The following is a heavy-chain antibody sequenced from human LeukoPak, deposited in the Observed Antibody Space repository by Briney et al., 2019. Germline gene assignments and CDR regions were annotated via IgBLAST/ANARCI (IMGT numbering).Heavy chain of an antibody. Sequence: PGRSLRLSCAASGFTFDDYAMHWVRQAPGQGLEWVSGISWNSGSIGYADSVKGRFTISRDNAKNSLYLQMNSLRAEDTALYYCAKDVTVAIFGVAYFDYWGQGTLVTVSS. D-gene: IGHD3-3*01. J-gene: IGHJ4*02. CDR1: GFTFDDYA. CDR3: AKDVTVAIFGVAYFDY. V-gene: IGHV3-9*01. CDR2: ISWNSGSI.